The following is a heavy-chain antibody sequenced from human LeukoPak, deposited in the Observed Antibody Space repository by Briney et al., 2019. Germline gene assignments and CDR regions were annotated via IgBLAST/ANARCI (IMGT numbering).Heavy chain of an antibody. D-gene: IGHD6-25*01. Sequence: GGSLRLSCAASGFSFSSYAMHWVRQDPGKGLEWVAVISYDGSNKYYTHSVKGRFTISRDNSKNTLYLQMNSLRAEDPAIYYRARERRLASIDYGGQGTLVTVSS. J-gene: IGHJ4*02. CDR2: ISYDGSNK. CDR1: GFSFSSYA. CDR3: ARERRLASIDY. V-gene: IGHV3-30*04.